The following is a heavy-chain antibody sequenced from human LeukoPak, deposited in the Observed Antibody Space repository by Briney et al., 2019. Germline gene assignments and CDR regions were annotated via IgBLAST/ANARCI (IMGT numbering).Heavy chain of an antibody. D-gene: IGHD2-2*01. V-gene: IGHV1-2*02. J-gene: IGHJ3*02. Sequence: ASVKVSCKASGYTFTGYYMHWVRQAPGQGLEWMGWINPNSGDTNYAQKFQGRVTMTRDTSISTAYMELSRLRSDDTAVYYCARAWTYQLLAPHDAFDIWGQGTMVTVSS. CDR2: INPNSGDT. CDR3: ARAWTYQLLAPHDAFDI. CDR1: GYTFTGYY.